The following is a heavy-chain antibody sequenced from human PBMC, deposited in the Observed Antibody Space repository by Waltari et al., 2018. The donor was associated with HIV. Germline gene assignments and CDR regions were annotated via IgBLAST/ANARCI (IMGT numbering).Heavy chain of an antibody. Sequence: QEQLVQSVAEVKTSGSSVKLSCPASDDTFSSNASSWVRQAPGQGLEWMGSMIRVFEATSYAQKFHGRLAISADECTSTVFMELSSLSFDDTAVYYCARGSSGSYRWFDPWGHGTLVTVSS. D-gene: IGHD1-26*01. CDR1: DDTFSSNA. CDR3: ARGSSGSYRWFDP. CDR2: MIRVFEAT. V-gene: IGHV1-69*18. J-gene: IGHJ5*02.